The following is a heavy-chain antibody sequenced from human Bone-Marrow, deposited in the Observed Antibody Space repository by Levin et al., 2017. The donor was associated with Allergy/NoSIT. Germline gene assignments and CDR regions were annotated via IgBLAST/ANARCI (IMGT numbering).Heavy chain of an antibody. Sequence: GVSLRLSCAASGFTFSSYGMHWVRQAPGKGLEWVAVISYDASNKYYADSVKGRFTISRDNSKNTLSLQMDSLRAEDTAVYYCAKEGAGYCSGDCPYYFDYWGQGTLVTVSS. J-gene: IGHJ4*02. CDR3: AKEGAGYCSGDCPYYFDY. V-gene: IGHV3-30*18. D-gene: IGHD2-21*02. CDR2: ISYDASNK. CDR1: GFTFSSYG.